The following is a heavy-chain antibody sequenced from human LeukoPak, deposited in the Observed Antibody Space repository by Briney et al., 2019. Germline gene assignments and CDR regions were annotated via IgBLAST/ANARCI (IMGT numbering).Heavy chain of an antibody. D-gene: IGHD2-2*02. CDR2: ICYSGST. CDR3: ARTENHIPEGLFDP. J-gene: IGHJ5*02. Sequence: PSETLSLTCTVSGGSISSSSYCWGWIRQPPGKGLEWIGSICYSGSTFYNPSLKSRVTLSVDTSKNQLSLKLSSVTAADTAVYYCARTENHIPEGLFDPWGQGTLVTVSS. CDR1: GGSISSSSYC. V-gene: IGHV4-39*01.